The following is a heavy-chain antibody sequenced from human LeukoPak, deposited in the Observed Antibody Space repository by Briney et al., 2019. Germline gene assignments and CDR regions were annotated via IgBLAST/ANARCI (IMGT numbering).Heavy chain of an antibody. CDR1: GYTFTSYG. D-gene: IGHD3-22*01. J-gene: IGHJ4*02. CDR2: ISAYNGNT. Sequence: GASVKVSCKASGYTFTSYGISWVRQAPGQGLEWMGWISAYNGNTNYAQKLQGRVTMTTDTSTSTAYMELRSLRSDDTAVYYCARVERYYYDSSGYYLTTYYFDYWGQGTLVTVSS. CDR3: ARVERYYYDSSGYYLTTYYFDY. V-gene: IGHV1-18*01.